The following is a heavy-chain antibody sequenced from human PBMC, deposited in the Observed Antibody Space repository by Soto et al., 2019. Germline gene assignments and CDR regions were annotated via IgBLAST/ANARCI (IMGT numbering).Heavy chain of an antibody. D-gene: IGHD3-3*01. CDR1: GGTFSSYA. J-gene: IGHJ3*02. CDR3: ARVFTIFGVASDAFDI. Sequence: SVKVSCKASGGTFSSYAISWVRQAPGQGLEWMGGIIPIFGTANYAQKFQGRVTITADESTSTAYMELCSLRSEDTAVYYCARVFTIFGVASDAFDIWGQGTMVTVSS. V-gene: IGHV1-69*13. CDR2: IIPIFGTA.